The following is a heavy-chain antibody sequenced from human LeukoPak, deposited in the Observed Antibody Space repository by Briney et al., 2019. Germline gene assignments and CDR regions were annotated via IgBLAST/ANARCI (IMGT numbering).Heavy chain of an antibody. D-gene: IGHD3-9*01. CDR1: GFTFNTYT. J-gene: IGHJ4*02. CDR3: XXXXXDILTGYNPYFDY. Sequence: PGGSLRLSCAASGFTFNTYTMNWVRQAPGKGLEWVSSITASSTAIYSADSVKGRFTISRDNAKNLLYLQMNSLRAEDTAVYYCXXXXXDILTGYNPYFDYWGQGILVTVSS. V-gene: IGHV3-21*01. CDR2: ITASSTAI.